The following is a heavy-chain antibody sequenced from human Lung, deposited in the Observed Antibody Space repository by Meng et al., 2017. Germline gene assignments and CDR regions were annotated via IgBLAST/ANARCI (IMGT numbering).Heavy chain of an antibody. CDR2: ISSSGSTI. CDR3: ARDISGPVGYFDY. J-gene: IGHJ4*01. CDR1: GFTFSDYY. Sequence: QVQPVESGGGLVKAGGSLRLLCAASGFTFSDYYMIWLRQAPGKGLEWVSYISSSGSTIYYADSVKGRFTISRDNAKNSLYLQMNSLRAEDTAVYYCARDISGPVGYFDYCGHGTLVTVSS. D-gene: IGHD1-20*01. V-gene: IGHV3-11*01.